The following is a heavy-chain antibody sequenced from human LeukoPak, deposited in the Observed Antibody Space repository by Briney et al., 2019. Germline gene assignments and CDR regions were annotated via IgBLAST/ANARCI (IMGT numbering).Heavy chain of an antibody. CDR1: GYTFTGYY. J-gene: IGHJ3*02. V-gene: IGHV1-2*02. CDR2: INPNSGGT. CDR3: ARDFDNDSPSSGGPTKAGSDAFDI. D-gene: IGHD3-22*01. Sequence: GASVKVSCKASGYTFTGYYMHWVRQAPGQGLEWMGWINPNSGGTNYAQKFQGRVTMTRDTSTSTVYMELSSLRSEDTAVYYCARDFDNDSPSSGGPTKAGSDAFDIWGQGTMVTVSS.